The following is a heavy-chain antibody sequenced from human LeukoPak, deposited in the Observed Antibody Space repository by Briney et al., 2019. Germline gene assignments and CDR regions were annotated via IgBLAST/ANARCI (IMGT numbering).Heavy chain of an antibody. CDR1: GFTLSSYA. D-gene: IGHD4-17*01. CDR3: AKGGVYGDYYFDY. V-gene: IGHV3-23*01. CDR2: ISGSGGDT. J-gene: IGHJ4*02. Sequence: GGSLRLSCAASGFTLSSYAMSWVRQAPGKGLEWVSVISGSGGDTYYADSVKGRFTISGDNSKNTVYLQMNSLRAEDTALYYCAKGGVYGDYYFDYWGQGTLVTVSS.